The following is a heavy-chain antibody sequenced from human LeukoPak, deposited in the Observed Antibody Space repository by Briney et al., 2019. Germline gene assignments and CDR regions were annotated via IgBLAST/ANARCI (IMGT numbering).Heavy chain of an antibody. CDR2: MNPNSGNT. CDR1: GYTFTSYD. J-gene: IGHJ3*02. V-gene: IGHV1-8*01. CDR3: ARQGHYSSSYAFDI. D-gene: IGHD6-6*01. Sequence: ASVKVSCKASGYTFTSYDINWVRQATGQGLEWMGWMNPNSGNTGYAQKFQGRVTMTRNTFISTAYMELSSLRSEDTAVYYCARQGHYSSSYAFDIWGQGTMVTVSS.